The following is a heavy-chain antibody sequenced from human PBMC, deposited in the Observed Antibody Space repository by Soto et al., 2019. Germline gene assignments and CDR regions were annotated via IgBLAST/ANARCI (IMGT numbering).Heavy chain of an antibody. J-gene: IGHJ6*02. Sequence: ETLSLTCAVYGGSFSGYYWSWIRQPPGKGLEWIGEINHSGSTNYNPSLKSRVTISVDTSKNQFSLKLSSVTAADTAVYYCARGRISFDYYYGMDVWGQGTTVTVSS. CDR1: GGSFSGYY. CDR2: INHSGST. V-gene: IGHV4-34*01. CDR3: ARGRISFDYYYGMDV.